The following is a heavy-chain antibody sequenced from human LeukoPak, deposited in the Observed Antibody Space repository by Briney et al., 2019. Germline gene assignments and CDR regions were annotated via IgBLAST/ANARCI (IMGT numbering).Heavy chain of an antibody. D-gene: IGHD3-10*01. J-gene: IGHJ4*02. CDR2: MNPNSGNT. Sequence: APVKVSCKASGYTFTSYDINWVRQATGQGLEWMGWMNPNSGNTGYAQKFQGRVTMTRNTSISTAYMELSSLRSEDTAVHYCARNYYGSGSYPDNFDYWGQGTLVTVSS. V-gene: IGHV1-8*01. CDR1: GYTFTSYD. CDR3: ARNYYGSGSYPDNFDY.